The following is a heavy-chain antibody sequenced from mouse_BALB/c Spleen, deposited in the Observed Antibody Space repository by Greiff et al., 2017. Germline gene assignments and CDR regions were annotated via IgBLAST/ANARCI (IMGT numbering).Heavy chain of an antibody. J-gene: IGHJ2*01. D-gene: IGHD3-3*01. V-gene: IGHV3-2*02. CDR2: ISYSGST. CDR3: ARGRVFDY. CDR1: GYSITSDYA. Sequence: VQLQQSGPGLVKPSQSLSLTCTVTGYSITSDYAWNWIRQFPGNKLEWMGYISYSGSTSYNPSLKSRISITRDTSKNQFFLQLNSVTTEDTATYYCARGRVFDYWGQGTTLTVSS.